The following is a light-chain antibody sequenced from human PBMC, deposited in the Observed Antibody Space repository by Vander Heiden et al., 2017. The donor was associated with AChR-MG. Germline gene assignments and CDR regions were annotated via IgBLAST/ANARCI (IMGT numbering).Light chain of an antibody. V-gene: IGLV3-21*02. CDR2: AGS. CDR3: QVSDSRSVRVV. Sequence: SYGLTQPPSVSVAPGQTARSSCGGNNIGSARVHWYQQKPGQPPVLLAYAGSFRPSGIPGRFSGSNSGQTGTLTISRVEAGDEADYYCQVSDSRSVRVVFGGGTKLNVL. CDR1: NIGSAR. J-gene: IGLJ2*01.